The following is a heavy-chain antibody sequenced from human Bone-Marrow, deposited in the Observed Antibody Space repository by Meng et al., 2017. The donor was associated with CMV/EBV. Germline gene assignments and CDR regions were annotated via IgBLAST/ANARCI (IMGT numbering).Heavy chain of an antibody. V-gene: IGHV1-2*02. CDR2: INPNSGGT. CDR3: ARVNWAAQYKWFDP. D-gene: IGHD2-15*01. J-gene: IGHJ5*01. Sequence: ASVKVSCKASGYTFTGYYMHWVRQAPGQGLEWMGWINPNSGGTNYAQKFQGRVTMARDTSISTAYMELRRLRSYDTAVYYCARVNWAAQYKWFDPWGQGTLVTVSS. CDR1: GYTFTGYY.